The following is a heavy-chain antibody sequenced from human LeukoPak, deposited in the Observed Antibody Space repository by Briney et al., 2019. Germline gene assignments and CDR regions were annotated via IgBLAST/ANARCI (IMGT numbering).Heavy chain of an antibody. Sequence: GGSLRLSCAASGFTVSSNYMSWVRQAPGKGLEWVSVIYSGGSTYYADSVKGRFTISRDNSKNTLYLQMNSLRAEDTAVYYCALTFYYYYYMDVWGKGTTVTVSS. CDR1: GFTVSSNY. V-gene: IGHV3-66*01. CDR3: ALTFYYYYYMDV. J-gene: IGHJ6*03. CDR2: IYSGGST. D-gene: IGHD1-14*01.